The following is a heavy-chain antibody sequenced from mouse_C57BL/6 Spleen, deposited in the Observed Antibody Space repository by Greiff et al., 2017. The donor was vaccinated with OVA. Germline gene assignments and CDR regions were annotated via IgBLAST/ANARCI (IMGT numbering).Heavy chain of an antibody. Sequence: QVQLQQSGAELVRPGASVTLSCKASGYTFTDYEMHWVKQTPVHGLEWIGAIDPETGGTAYNQKFKGKAILTADKSSSTAYMELRSLTSEDSAVYYGTRWGYDYDRYFDVWGTGTTVTVSS. D-gene: IGHD2-4*01. CDR1: GYTFTDYE. CDR3: TRWGYDYDRYFDV. J-gene: IGHJ1*03. CDR2: IDPETGGT. V-gene: IGHV1-15*01.